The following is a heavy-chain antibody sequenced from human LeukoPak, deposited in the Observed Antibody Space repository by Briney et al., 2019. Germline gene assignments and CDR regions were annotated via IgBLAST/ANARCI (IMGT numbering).Heavy chain of an antibody. CDR2: ITGSSTYI. V-gene: IGHV3-21*01. CDR3: AKGQPEYDSSGYLYFDY. CDR1: EFTFSSYS. Sequence: GGSLRLSCAASEFTFSSYSMNWVRQAPGKGLEWVSSITGSSTYIYYADSVKDRFTISRDNAKNSLYLQMNSLRTEDTAVYYCAKGQPEYDSSGYLYFDYWGQGTLVTVSS. J-gene: IGHJ4*02. D-gene: IGHD3-22*01.